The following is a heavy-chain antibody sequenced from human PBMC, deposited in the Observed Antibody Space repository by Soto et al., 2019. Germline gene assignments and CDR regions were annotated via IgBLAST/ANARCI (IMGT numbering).Heavy chain of an antibody. CDR1: VGSFSGYY. CDR2: INHSGST. D-gene: IGHD6-13*01. V-gene: IGHV4-34*01. CDR3: ARGRRGIAAAGRSPDY. Sequence: SETLSLTCAVYVGSFSGYYWSWIRQPPGKGLEWIGEINHSGSTNYNPSLKSRVTISVDTSKNQFSLKLSSVTAADTAVYYCARGRRGIAAAGRSPDYWGQGTLVTVSS. J-gene: IGHJ4*02.